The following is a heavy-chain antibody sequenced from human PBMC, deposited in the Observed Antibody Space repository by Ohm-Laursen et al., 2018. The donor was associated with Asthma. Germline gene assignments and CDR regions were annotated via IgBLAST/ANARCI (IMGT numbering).Heavy chain of an antibody. CDR2: GGSYYDGGLK. CDR3: ARVGNSGYNRDFYYDMDV. Sequence: SSLRLSCSASGFTFRSYAMHWVRQAPGKGLERVAVGGSYYDGGLKYYADSVNGRFTVSRDDSKNTLYLQMNSLRPDDTAVYYCARVGNSGYNRDFYYDMDVWGQGTTVTVSS. J-gene: IGHJ6*02. D-gene: IGHD5-12*01. V-gene: IGHV3-30-3*01. CDR1: GFTFRSYA.